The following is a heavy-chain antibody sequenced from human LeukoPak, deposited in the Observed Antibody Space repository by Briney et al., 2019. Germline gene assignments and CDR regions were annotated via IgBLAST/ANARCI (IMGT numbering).Heavy chain of an antibody. D-gene: IGHD3-10*01. V-gene: IGHV4-30-4*01. CDR3: ARGTQTYGSGSYSDY. J-gene: IGHJ4*02. CDR2: IYYSGST. CDR1: GGSISSGDYY. Sequence: SQTLSLTCTVSGGSISSGDYYWSWIRQLPGKGLEWIGYIYYSGSTYYNPSLKSRVTISVDTSKNQFSLKLSSVTAADTAVYYCARGTQTYGSGSYSDYWGQGTLVTVSS.